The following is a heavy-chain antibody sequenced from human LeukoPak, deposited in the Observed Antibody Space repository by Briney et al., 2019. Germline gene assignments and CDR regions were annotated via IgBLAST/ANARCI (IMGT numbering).Heavy chain of an antibody. CDR1: GFTFSSYA. CDR3: ARALRYFDWLLFPAQGYYGMDV. Sequence: GRSLRLSCAASGFTFSSYAMHWVRQAPGKGLEWVAVISYDGSNKYYADSVKGRFTISRDNSKNTLYLQMNSLRAEDTAVYYCARALRYFDWLLFPAQGYYGMDVWGQGTTVTVSS. CDR2: ISYDGSNK. V-gene: IGHV3-30*04. J-gene: IGHJ6*02. D-gene: IGHD3-9*01.